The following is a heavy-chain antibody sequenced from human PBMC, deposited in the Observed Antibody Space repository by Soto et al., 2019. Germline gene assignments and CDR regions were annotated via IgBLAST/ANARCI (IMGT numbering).Heavy chain of an antibody. CDR2: ISYDGSNK. CDR3: AKDPLGYCSSTSCSGNGMDV. CDR1: GFTFSSYA. J-gene: IGHJ6*02. D-gene: IGHD2-2*01. Sequence: QVQLVESGGGVVQPGRSLRLSCAASGFTFSSYAMHWVRQAPGKGLEWVAVISYDGSNKYYADSVKGRFTISRDNSKNTLYLQMNSLRAEDTAVYYCAKDPLGYCSSTSCSGNGMDVWGQGTTVTVSS. V-gene: IGHV3-30*04.